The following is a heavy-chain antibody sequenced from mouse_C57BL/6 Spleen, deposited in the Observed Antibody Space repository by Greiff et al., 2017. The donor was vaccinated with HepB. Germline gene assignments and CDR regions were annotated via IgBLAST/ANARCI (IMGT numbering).Heavy chain of an antibody. V-gene: IGHV1-82*01. CDR3: ARGSYDYDQYYFDY. Sequence: VQVVESGPELVKPGASVKISCKASGYAFSSSWMNWVKQRPGKGLEWIGRIYPGDGDTNYNGKFKGKATLTADKSSSTAYMQLSSLTSEDSAVYFCARGSYDYDQYYFDYWGQGTTLTVSS. D-gene: IGHD2-4*01. CDR2: IYPGDGDT. J-gene: IGHJ2*01. CDR1: GYAFSSSW.